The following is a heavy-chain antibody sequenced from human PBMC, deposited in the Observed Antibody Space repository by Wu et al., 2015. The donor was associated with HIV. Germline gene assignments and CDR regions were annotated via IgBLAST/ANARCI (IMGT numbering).Heavy chain of an antibody. Sequence: QVQLVQSGAEVKKPGSSVKISCRASGNTFNAINWVRQAPGQGLEWMGGIIPLFGTREYAQIFQGRLTITTDESTSTAYMTLTSLKSEDTAVYYCARAHYYGSGRPTGLYYAMDVWGQGTTVTVSS. CDR3: ARAHYYGSGRPTGLYYAMDV. CDR2: IIPLFGTR. J-gene: IGHJ6*02. V-gene: IGHV1-69*05. CDR1: GNTFNA. D-gene: IGHD3-10*01.